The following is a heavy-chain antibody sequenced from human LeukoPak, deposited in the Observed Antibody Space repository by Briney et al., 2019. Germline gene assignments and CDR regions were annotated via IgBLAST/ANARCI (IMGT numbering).Heavy chain of an antibody. J-gene: IGHJ4*02. CDR1: GYTFTGYY. Sequence: ASVKVSCKASGYTFTGYYMHWVRQAPGQGLEWMGWINPNSGGTNYAQKFQGRVTMTRDTSISTAYMELSRLRSDDTAVYYCARVLTMVRGVTPSPVGYWGQGTLVTVSS. D-gene: IGHD3-10*01. V-gene: IGHV1-2*02. CDR2: INPNSGGT. CDR3: ARVLTMVRGVTPSPVGY.